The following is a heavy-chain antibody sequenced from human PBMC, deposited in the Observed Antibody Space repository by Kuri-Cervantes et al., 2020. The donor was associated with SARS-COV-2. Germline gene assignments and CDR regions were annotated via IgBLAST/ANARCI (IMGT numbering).Heavy chain of an antibody. V-gene: IGHV3-30*03. CDR1: GFTFSSYG. D-gene: IGHD3-22*01. Sequence: GGSLRLSCAASGFTFSSYGMHWVRQAPGKGLEWVAVISYDGSNKYYADSVKGRFTISRDNSKNTLYLQMNSLRAEDTAVYYCASGGSSGYFNYWGQGTLVTDSS. CDR3: ASGGSSGYFNY. J-gene: IGHJ4*02. CDR2: ISYDGSNK.